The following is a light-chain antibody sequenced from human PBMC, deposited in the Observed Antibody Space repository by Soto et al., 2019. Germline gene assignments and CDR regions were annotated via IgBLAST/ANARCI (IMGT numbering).Light chain of an antibody. CDR2: GNN. J-gene: IGLJ2*01. CDR3: QSYDSGVSKVV. Sequence: QAVVTQPPSVSGAPGQRVTISCTGSSSNIGAGYDVHWYQQLPGTAPKLLISGNNNRPSGVPDRFSGSKSGTSASLAITGLQAEDEADYYCQSYDSGVSKVVFGGGTKVTVL. CDR1: SSNIGAGYD. V-gene: IGLV1-40*01.